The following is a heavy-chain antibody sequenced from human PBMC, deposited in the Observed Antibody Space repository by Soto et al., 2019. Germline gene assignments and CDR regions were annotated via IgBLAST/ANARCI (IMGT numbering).Heavy chain of an antibody. CDR1: GFTFSSYA. J-gene: IGHJ4*02. V-gene: IGHV3-23*01. Sequence: GGSLRLSYATSGFTFSSYAMSWVRQAPGKGLEWVSAISGSGGSTYYADSVKGRFTISRDNSRNTLYLQMNSLRAEDTAVYYCTNVAYYYDSSGYYYSSYYFDYWGQGTLVTVSS. CDR3: TNVAYYYDSSGYYYSSYYFDY. CDR2: ISGSGGST. D-gene: IGHD3-22*01.